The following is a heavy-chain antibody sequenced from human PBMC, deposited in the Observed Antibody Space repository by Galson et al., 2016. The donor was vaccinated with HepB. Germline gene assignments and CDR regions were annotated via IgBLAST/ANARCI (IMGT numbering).Heavy chain of an antibody. CDR2: VKYDGSEK. D-gene: IGHD6-19*01. J-gene: IGHJ4*02. V-gene: IGHV3-7*01. Sequence: SLRLSCAASGFSLSSYWMSWVRQAPGKGLEWVANVKYDGSEKYYVDSVKGRFTISRDNAKNSMSLQMNSLSAEDTAVYYCVRDGSGGWHFDNWGQGTLITVCS. CDR1: GFSLSSYW. CDR3: VRDGSGGWHFDN.